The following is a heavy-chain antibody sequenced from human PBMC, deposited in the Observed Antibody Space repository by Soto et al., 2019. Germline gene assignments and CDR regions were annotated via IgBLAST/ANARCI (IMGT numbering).Heavy chain of an antibody. CDR3: TTDWRAVVAAPGTFDI. CDR1: GFTFSNAW. J-gene: IGHJ3*02. Sequence: EVQLVESGGGLVKPGGSLRLSCAASGFTFSNAWMSWVRQAPGKGLEWVGRIKSKTDGGTTDYAAPVKGRFTISRDDSKKTLYLQMNSLKTEDTAVYYCTTDWRAVVAAPGTFDIWGQGTMVTVSS. CDR2: IKSKTDGGTT. D-gene: IGHD2-15*01. V-gene: IGHV3-15*01.